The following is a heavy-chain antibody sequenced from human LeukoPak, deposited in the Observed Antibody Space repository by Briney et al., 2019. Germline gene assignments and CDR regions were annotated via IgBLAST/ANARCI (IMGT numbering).Heavy chain of an antibody. J-gene: IGHJ3*02. V-gene: IGHV3-74*01. Sequence: GGSLRLSCAASGFTFSPYWMHWVRQAPGKGLVWVSHVNSDGNRTSYADSVKGRFTISRDNAKNTVDLQMNSLRAEDTAVYYCARGGSGCFDMWGQGTMVTVSS. CDR3: ARGGSGCFDM. D-gene: IGHD1-26*01. CDR1: GFTFSPYW. CDR2: VNSDGNRT.